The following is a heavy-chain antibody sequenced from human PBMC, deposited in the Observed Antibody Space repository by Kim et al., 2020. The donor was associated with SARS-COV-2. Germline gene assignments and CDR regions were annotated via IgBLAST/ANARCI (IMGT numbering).Heavy chain of an antibody. Sequence: ASVKVSCKASGYTFTSYGISWVRQAPGQGLEWMGWISAYNGNTNYAQKLQGRVTMTTDTSTSTAYMELRSLRSDDTAVYYCARDSGWQLVLYYYYGMDVWGQGTTVTVSS. D-gene: IGHD6-6*01. CDR3: ARDSGWQLVLYYYYGMDV. V-gene: IGHV1-18*01. J-gene: IGHJ6*02. CDR1: GYTFTSYG. CDR2: ISAYNGNT.